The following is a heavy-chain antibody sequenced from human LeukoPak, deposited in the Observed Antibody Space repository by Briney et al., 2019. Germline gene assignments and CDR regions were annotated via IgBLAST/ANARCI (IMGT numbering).Heavy chain of an antibody. J-gene: IGHJ4*02. D-gene: IGHD6-19*01. V-gene: IGHV4-34*01. CDR1: GGSFSGYY. CDR2: INHSGST. CDR3: ARGSIAVALGN. Sequence: SETLSLTCAVYGGSFSGYYWSWIRQPPGKGLEWIGEINHSGSTNYNPSLKIRVTISVDTSKNQFSLKLSSVTAADTAVYYCARGSIAVALGNWGQGTLVTVSS.